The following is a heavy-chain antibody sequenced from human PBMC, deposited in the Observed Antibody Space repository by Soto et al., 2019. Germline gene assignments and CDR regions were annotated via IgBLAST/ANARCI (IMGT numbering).Heavy chain of an antibody. D-gene: IGHD1-26*01. Sequence: LRLSCTASGFAFTSHPMNWVRQAPGQGLEWVSSISSRSTYIFYADSVKGRFTVSRDNAKNSLYLQMDSLRVEDTAFYYCARPPDTDDVVYSLRPLPNYFDPWGQGPLVTVSS. V-gene: IGHV3-21*01. J-gene: IGHJ5*02. CDR3: ARPPDTDDVVYSLRPLPNYFDP. CDR2: ISSRSTYI. CDR1: GFAFTSHP.